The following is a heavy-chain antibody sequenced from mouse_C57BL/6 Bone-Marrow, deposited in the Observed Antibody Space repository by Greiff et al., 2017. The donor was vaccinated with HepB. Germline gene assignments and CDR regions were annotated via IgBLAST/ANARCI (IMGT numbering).Heavy chain of an antibody. V-gene: IGHV10-1*01. CDR3: VRHGGYYGTFDV. J-gene: IGHJ1*03. Sequence: EVKLVESGGGLVQPKGSLKLSCAASGFSFNTYAMNWVRQAPGKGLEWVARIRSKSNNYATYYADSVKDRFTISRDDSESMLYLQMNNLKTEDPAMYYCVRHGGYYGTFDVWGTGTTVTVSS. CDR2: IRSKSNNYAT. CDR1: GFSFNTYA. D-gene: IGHD1-1*01.